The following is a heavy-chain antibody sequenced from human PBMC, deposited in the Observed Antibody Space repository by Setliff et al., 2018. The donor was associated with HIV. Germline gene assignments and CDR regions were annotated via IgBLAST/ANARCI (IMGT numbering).Heavy chain of an antibody. CDR3: ARHDGTYCGGDCYLLGYFDL. CDR1: AYSINSGYY. D-gene: IGHD2-21*02. Sequence: LSLTCAVSAYSINSGYYWGWIRQPPGKGLEWIGSIYHSGSIYYNPSLKSRVTISVDTSKNQFSLKLSSVTAADTAVYYCARHDGTYCGGDCYLLGYFDLWGRGTLVTVS. J-gene: IGHJ2*01. V-gene: IGHV4-38-2*01. CDR2: IYHSGSI.